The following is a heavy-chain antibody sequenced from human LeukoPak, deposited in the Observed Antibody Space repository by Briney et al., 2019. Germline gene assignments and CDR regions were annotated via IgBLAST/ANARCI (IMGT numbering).Heavy chain of an antibody. D-gene: IGHD6-13*01. CDR2: IYPGDSDT. V-gene: IGHV5-51*01. J-gene: IGHJ3*02. CDR1: GYSFTSYW. CDR3: ARRKDSSSWYWGAFDI. Sequence: GESLKISCKGSGYSFTSYWIGWVRQMPGKGLEWMGIIYPGDSDTRYSPSFQGQVTISADKSISTAYLQWSSLKASDTAMYYCARRKDSSSWYWGAFDIWGQGTMVTVSS.